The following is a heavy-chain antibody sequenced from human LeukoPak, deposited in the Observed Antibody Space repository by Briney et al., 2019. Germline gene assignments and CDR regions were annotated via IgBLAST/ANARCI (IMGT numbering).Heavy chain of an antibody. J-gene: IGHJ4*02. CDR2: ISDSGDST. Sequence: GGSLRLSCAASGFAFSSQAMGWVRQAPGKGLEWVSAISDSGDSTYYADSVKGRFTISRDNSKNTLYLQMNSLRAEDTAVYYCAKDARRSSGWYFFDHWGQGTLVTVFS. V-gene: IGHV3-23*01. CDR1: GFAFSSQA. D-gene: IGHD6-19*01. CDR3: AKDARRSSGWYFFDH.